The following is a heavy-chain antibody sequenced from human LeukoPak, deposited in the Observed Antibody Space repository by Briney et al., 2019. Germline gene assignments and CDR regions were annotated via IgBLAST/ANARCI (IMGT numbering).Heavy chain of an antibody. Sequence: SETLSLTCAVYGGSFSGYYWSWIRQPPGKGLEWIGEINHSGSTNYNPSLKSRVTISVDTSKNQFSLKLSSVTAADTAVYYCARHSSSGWYLDAFDIWGQGTMVTVSS. D-gene: IGHD6-19*01. CDR2: INHSGST. CDR3: ARHSSSGWYLDAFDI. CDR1: GGSFSGYY. V-gene: IGHV4-34*01. J-gene: IGHJ3*02.